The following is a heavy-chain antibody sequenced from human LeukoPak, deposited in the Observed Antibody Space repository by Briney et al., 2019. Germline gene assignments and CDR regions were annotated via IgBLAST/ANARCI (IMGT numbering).Heavy chain of an antibody. J-gene: IGHJ5*02. Sequence: GGSLRLSCAASGFTFSSYWMSWVRQAPGKGLEWVTNVNQDGSEKYYVDSVKGRFTISRDNAKNSLYLQMNSLRAEDTAVYYCAREGCSGGSCYHNWFDPWGQGTLVTVSS. CDR3: AREGCSGGSCYHNWFDP. D-gene: IGHD2-15*01. CDR2: VNQDGSEK. V-gene: IGHV3-7*01. CDR1: GFTFSSYW.